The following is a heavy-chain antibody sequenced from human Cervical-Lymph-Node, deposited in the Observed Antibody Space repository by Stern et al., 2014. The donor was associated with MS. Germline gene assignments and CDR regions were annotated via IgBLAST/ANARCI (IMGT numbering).Heavy chain of an antibody. CDR1: GFTFSRYA. Sequence: VQLEESGGGVVRPGRSLRLSCATSGFTFSRYAVLWVRQAPGKGLEWVAAISYDGSNKFYGDSVTGRFTISRDNSKNTLFLQMNNLRPEDSGVYHCARDRLDGDYVYYYGLDVWGQGTTVTVSS. D-gene: IGHD4-17*01. J-gene: IGHJ6*02. CDR2: ISYDGSNK. CDR3: ARDRLDGDYVYYYGLDV. V-gene: IGHV3-30*04.